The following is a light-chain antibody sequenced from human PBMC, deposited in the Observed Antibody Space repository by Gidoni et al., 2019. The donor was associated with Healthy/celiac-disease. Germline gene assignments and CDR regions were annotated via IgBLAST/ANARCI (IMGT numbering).Light chain of an antibody. V-gene: IGKV1-39*01. CDR3: QQSYSTPVT. Sequence: DIQMTQSPSSLSASVGDRVTITCRASQSISSYLNWYQQKPGKAPKLLIYAASSLQSGVPSRFSGSGSGTDFTLTIHSLQPEDFATYYCQQSYSTPVTFGQVTRLEIK. CDR2: AAS. CDR1: QSISSY. J-gene: IGKJ5*01.